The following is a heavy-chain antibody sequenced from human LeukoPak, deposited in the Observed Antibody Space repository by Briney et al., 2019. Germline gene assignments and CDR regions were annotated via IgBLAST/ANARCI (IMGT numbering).Heavy chain of an antibody. V-gene: IGHV4-30-4*01. J-gene: IGHJ6*02. D-gene: IGHD3-22*01. CDR1: GGSISSGDYY. CDR3: ARVVTSSGRYGMDV. Sequence: SQTLSLTCTVSGGSISSGDYYWSWNRQPPGKGLEWIGFIHYSGSTYYNPSLKSRVTISVDTSKNQFSLELSSVTAADTAVYYCARVVTSSGRYGMDVWGQGTTVTVSS. CDR2: IHYSGST.